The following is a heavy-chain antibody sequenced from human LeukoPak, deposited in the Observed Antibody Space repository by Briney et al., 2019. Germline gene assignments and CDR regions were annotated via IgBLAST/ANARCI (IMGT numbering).Heavy chain of an antibody. CDR1: GGSFSDYF. D-gene: IGHD2-2*01. J-gene: IGHJ6*02. V-gene: IGHV4-34*01. CDR3: ARDVVVVPAAIHYGMDV. CDR2: INHSGRT. Sequence: PSETLSLTCAVYGGSFSDYFWGWLRQPPGKGLEWIGEINHSGRTYYNPSLKSRVTMSVDTSKNQFSLNLSSVTAADTAVYYCARDVVVVPAAIHYGMDVWGQGTTVTVSS.